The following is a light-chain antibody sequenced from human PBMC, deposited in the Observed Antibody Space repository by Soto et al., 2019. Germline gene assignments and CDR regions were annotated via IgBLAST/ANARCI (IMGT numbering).Light chain of an antibody. V-gene: IGKV3-20*01. Sequence: DIVLTQTPGTLSLSPGERGTLSCRASQSVGSIYLAWYQQKPGQAPRLLIHGASNRASGIPDRFSGSGSGTDFTLTISRLEPEDFAVYYCQQYGSSPRTFGQGTNVEIK. CDR3: QQYGSSPRT. CDR2: GAS. J-gene: IGKJ1*01. CDR1: QSVGSIY.